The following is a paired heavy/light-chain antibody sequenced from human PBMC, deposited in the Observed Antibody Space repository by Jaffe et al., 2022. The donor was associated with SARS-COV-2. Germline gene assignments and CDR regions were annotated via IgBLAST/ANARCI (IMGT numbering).Heavy chain of an antibody. J-gene: IGHJ2*01. CDR1: GHTFIRNY. Sequence: QVQLVQSGAEVKKPGASVKVSCKASGHTFIRNYMHWVRQAPGQGLEWMGMMNPSGGGTSYAQKLQGRVTMTRDTSTSTIYMELSSLRSEDTAVYYCARDGTDYGGNYFDLWGRGTLVTVSS. V-gene: IGHV1-46*04. D-gene: IGHD4-17*01. CDR3: ARDGTDYGGNYFDL. CDR2: MNPSGGGT.
Light chain of an antibody. Sequence: QTVVTQEPSFSVSPGGTVTLTCGLSSGSVSTSYYPSWYQQTPGQAPRTLIYTTNTRSSGVPDRFSGSILGNKAALTITGAQADDESDYYCVLYMGSGISVFGGGTKLTVL. CDR3: VLYMGSGISV. CDR1: SGSVSTSYY. J-gene: IGLJ3*02. CDR2: TTN. V-gene: IGLV8-61*01.